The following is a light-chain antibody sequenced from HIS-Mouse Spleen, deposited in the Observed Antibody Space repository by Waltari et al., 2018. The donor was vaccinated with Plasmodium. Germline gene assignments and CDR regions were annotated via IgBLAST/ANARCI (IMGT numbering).Light chain of an antibody. CDR3: QQRSNWPPLT. CDR1: QSVSSY. Sequence: IVLTQSPATLSSSPGERATLSCRARQSVSSYLAWYQRKPGQAPRLLIYDASNRATGIPARFSGSGSGTDFTLTISSLEPEDFAVYYCQQRSNWPPLTFGGGTKVEIK. J-gene: IGKJ4*01. CDR2: DAS. V-gene: IGKV3-11*01.